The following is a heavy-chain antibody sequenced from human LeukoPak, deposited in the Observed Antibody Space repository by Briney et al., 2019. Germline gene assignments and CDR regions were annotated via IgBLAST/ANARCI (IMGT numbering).Heavy chain of an antibody. D-gene: IGHD4-17*01. J-gene: IGHJ3*02. Sequence: SETLSLTCTVSGGSISSSSYYWSWIRQPAGKGLEWIGRIYTSGSTNYNPSLKSRVTISVDTSKNQFSLKLSSVTAADTAVYYCARGGGFMTTVTPGAFDIWGQGTMVTVSS. CDR1: GGSISSSSYY. V-gene: IGHV4-61*02. CDR2: IYTSGST. CDR3: ARGGGFMTTVTPGAFDI.